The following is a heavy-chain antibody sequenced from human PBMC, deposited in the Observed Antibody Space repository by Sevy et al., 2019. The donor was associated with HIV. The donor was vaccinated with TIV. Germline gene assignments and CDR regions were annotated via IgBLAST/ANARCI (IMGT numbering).Heavy chain of an antibody. CDR3: ARDHSRSYYDSWFDP. Sequence: SETLSLTCTVSGGSVSSDNYYWSWIRQPPGKGLEWIGNIYYSGSTNYNTSLKSRVTISVDTSKNQFSLKLSSVTAADTAVYYCARDHSRSYYDSWFDPWGQRTLVTVSS. CDR1: GGSVSSDNYY. CDR2: IYYSGST. J-gene: IGHJ5*02. D-gene: IGHD1-26*01. V-gene: IGHV4-61*01.